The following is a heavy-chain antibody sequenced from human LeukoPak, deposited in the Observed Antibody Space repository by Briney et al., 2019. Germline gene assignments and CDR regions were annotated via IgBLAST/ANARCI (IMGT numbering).Heavy chain of an antibody. Sequence: SGRSLRLSCAASGFTFDDYAMHWVRHAPGKGLEWVSGISWNSGSIGYADSVKGRFTISRDNAKNSLYLQMNSLRAEDTAVYYCAKKGVARFFGVVPAGMDVWGQGTTVTVSS. J-gene: IGHJ6*02. V-gene: IGHV3-9*01. CDR1: GFTFDDYA. D-gene: IGHD3-3*01. CDR2: ISWNSGSI. CDR3: AKKGVARFFGVVPAGMDV.